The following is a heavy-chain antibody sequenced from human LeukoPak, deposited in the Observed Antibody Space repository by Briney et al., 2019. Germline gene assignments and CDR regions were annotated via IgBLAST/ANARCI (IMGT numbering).Heavy chain of an antibody. CDR3: AKDAMVMLAAADYFDY. V-gene: IGHV3-23*01. D-gene: IGHD6-13*01. CDR1: GFTFSSYA. CDR2: ISGSGGST. J-gene: IGHJ4*02. Sequence: GGSLRLSCAAAGFTFSSYAMSWVRQAPGKGLEWVSAISGSGGSTYYADSVKGRFTISRDNSKNTLYLQMNSLRAEDTAVYYCAKDAMVMLAAADYFDYWGQGTLVTVSS.